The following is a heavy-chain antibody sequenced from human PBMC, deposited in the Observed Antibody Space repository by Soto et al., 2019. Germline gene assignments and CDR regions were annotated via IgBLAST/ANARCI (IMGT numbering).Heavy chain of an antibody. CDR2: IYHTGST. Sequence: TSETLSLTCTVSGDSISRGFYYWSWIRQHPGKGLEWIGNIYHTGSTDFNPSLKSRLTMSVDTSQNQFSLQLNSVTPEDTAIYYCARDPPGFHSAFDFWGQGTLVTVSS. CDR1: GDSISRGFYY. CDR3: ARDPPGFHSAFDF. J-gene: IGHJ4*02. V-gene: IGHV4-30-4*01. D-gene: IGHD4-4*01.